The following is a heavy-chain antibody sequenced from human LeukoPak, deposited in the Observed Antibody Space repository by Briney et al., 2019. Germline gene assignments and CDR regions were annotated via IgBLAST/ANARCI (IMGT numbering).Heavy chain of an antibody. CDR2: ISSSSSYI. Sequence: PGGSLRLSCAASGFTFSSYWMSWVRQAPGKGLEWVSSISSSSSYIYYADSVKGRFTISRDNAKNSLYLQMNSLRAEDTAVYYCARGGYSSSWYDYWGQGTLVTVSS. V-gene: IGHV3-21*01. CDR3: ARGGYSSSWYDY. D-gene: IGHD6-13*01. CDR1: GFTFSSYW. J-gene: IGHJ4*02.